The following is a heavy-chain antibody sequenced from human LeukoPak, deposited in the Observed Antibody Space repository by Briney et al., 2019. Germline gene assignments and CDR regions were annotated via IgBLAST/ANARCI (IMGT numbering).Heavy chain of an antibody. CDR3: ARVAGDNSLDY. V-gene: IGHV4-59*01. CDR2: IHYSGST. Sequence: LETLSLTCTVSGGSISDSYWCWIRQPPGKGLEWIGYIHYSGSTNYNPSLKSRGTISVDTFKSQLSLKLSSVTVADTAVYYCARVAGDNSLDYWGQGTLVTVSS. D-gene: IGHD3-16*01. J-gene: IGHJ4*02. CDR1: GGSISDSY.